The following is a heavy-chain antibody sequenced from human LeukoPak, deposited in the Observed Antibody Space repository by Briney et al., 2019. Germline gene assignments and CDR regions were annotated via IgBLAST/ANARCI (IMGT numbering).Heavy chain of an antibody. CDR3: ARGSKPSIVVVPAGALDI. CDR1: GGSISSGGHS. Sequence: PSETLSLTCAVSGGSISSGGHSWSWIRQPPGKGLEWIGYIYHSGSTYYNPSLKSRVTISVDRSKNQFSLKLSSVTAADTAVYYCARGSKPSIVVVPAGALDIWGQGTMVTVSS. V-gene: IGHV4-30-2*01. CDR2: IYHSGST. D-gene: IGHD2-2*01. J-gene: IGHJ3*02.